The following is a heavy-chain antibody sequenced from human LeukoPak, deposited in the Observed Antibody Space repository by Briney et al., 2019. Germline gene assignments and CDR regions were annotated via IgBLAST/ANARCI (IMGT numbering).Heavy chain of an antibody. V-gene: IGHV3-30*03. CDR1: GFTFTTYG. CDR2: ISYDGSYK. D-gene: IGHD6-19*01. Sequence: GGSLRLSCAASGFTFTTYGMHWVRQAPGKGLEWVAVISYDGSYKYYVDSVKGRFTISRDNSKNTLYLQMDSLTPEDTAIYYFAIGPHKPLGPYSSAWDGGAYWGQETLSPVSS. J-gene: IGHJ4*02. CDR3: AIGPHKPLGPYSSAWDGGAY.